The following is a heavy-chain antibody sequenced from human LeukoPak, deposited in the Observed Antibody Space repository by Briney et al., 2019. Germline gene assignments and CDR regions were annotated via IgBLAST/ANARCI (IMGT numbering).Heavy chain of an antibody. CDR2: IKQDGSGK. D-gene: IGHD6-25*01. CDR1: GFTFSSYW. J-gene: IGHJ4*02. V-gene: IGHV3-7*01. CDR3: ARGTCSGGLFFDY. Sequence: GGSLRLSCAASGFTFSSYWMSWVRQAPGKGLEWVASIKQDGSGKYYVDSVKGRFTISRDNAKNSLYLQMNSLRAEDTAVYYCARGTCSGGLFFDYEGQGHLVIVTS.